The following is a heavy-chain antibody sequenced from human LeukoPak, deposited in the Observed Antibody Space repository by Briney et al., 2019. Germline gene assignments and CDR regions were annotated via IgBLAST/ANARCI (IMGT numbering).Heavy chain of an antibody. CDR1: GGSFSGYY. D-gene: IGHD6-13*01. CDR3: ARGKRGYSSSWYDY. J-gene: IGHJ4*02. V-gene: IGHV4-34*01. Sequence: KPSETLSLTCAVYGGSFSGYYWSWIRQPPGKGLEWTGEINHSGSTNYNPSLKSRVTISVDTSKNQFSLKLSSVTAADTAVYYCARGKRGYSSSWYDYWGQGTLVTVSS. CDR2: INHSGST.